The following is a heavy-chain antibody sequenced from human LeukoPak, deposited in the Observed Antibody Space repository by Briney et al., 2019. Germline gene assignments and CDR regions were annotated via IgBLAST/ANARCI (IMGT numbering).Heavy chain of an antibody. D-gene: IGHD4-17*01. V-gene: IGHV4-34*01. Sequence: SETLSLTCAVYGGSFSGYYWSWIRQPPGKGLEWIGEINHSGSTNYSPSLKSRVTISVDTSKNQFSLKLSSVTAADTAVYYCARGRGTTWGLNNWFDPWGQGTLVTVSS. CDR3: ARGRGTTWGLNNWFDP. J-gene: IGHJ5*02. CDR1: GGSFSGYY. CDR2: INHSGST.